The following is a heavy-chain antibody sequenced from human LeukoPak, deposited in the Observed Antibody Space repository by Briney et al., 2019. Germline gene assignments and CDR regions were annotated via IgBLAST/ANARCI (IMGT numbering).Heavy chain of an antibody. J-gene: IGHJ3*02. V-gene: IGHV3-30*18. CDR1: GFTFSSYG. D-gene: IGHD6-13*01. CDR3: AKARRERWYGDAFDI. Sequence: GGSLRLSCAASGFTFSSYGMHWVRQAPGKGLEWVTVISYDGNNKYYADSVKGRFTISGDNSKNTLDLQMNSLRPEDTAVYYCAKARRERWYGDAFDIWGQGTMVTVSS. CDR2: ISYDGNNK.